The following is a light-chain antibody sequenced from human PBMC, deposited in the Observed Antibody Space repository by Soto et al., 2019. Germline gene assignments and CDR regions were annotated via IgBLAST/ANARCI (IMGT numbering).Light chain of an antibody. J-gene: IGLJ1*01. CDR1: SSDVGNYNL. Sequence: QSVLTQPASVSGSPGQSITISCTGTSSDVGNYNLVSWYQQHPGKAPKLMIYEDSRRPSGVSNRFSGSKSGSTASLTISGLQAEDEADCYCCSYAGSGTYVFGTGTKVTVL. CDR2: EDS. CDR3: CSYAGSGTYV. V-gene: IGLV2-23*01.